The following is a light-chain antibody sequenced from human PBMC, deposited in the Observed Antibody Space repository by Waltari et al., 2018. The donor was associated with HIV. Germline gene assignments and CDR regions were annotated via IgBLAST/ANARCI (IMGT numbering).Light chain of an antibody. CDR2: WAS. CDR3: QQNLWIPRP. Sequence: DTVLTQPPESLAVSLGERGTINCKSSQSVLYYPNSRNYFACYQQIPGQPPKLLIYWASSRESGVPDRFSGSGAGTDFTLPSSSLQAEDVGVYCCQQNLWIPRPFGPGTKVEIK. V-gene: IGKV4-1*01. CDR1: QSVLYYPNSRNY. J-gene: IGKJ1*01.